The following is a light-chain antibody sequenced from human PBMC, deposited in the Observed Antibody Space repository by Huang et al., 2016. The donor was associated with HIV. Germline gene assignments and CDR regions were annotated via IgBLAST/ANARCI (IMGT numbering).Light chain of an antibody. CDR2: GAS. Sequence: STRAWSRGVRWTLVCGVIQCVSSYLSWCQHKPVQVPWRLISGASTRAPGIPARGMGSVSGTEFALTINSLQSDDCAVYYCQQYNNWPLTFAGGTKVEI. CDR3: QQYNNWPLT. J-gene: IGKJ4*01. V-gene: IGKV3-15*01. CDR1: QCVSSY.